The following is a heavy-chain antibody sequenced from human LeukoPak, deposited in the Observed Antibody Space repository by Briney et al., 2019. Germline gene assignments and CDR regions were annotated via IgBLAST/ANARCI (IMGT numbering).Heavy chain of an antibody. Sequence: ASVKVSCKASGYTFTSYDINWVRQATGQGLEWMGWINPNSGSTNYAQKFQGRVTMTRDTSISTAYMELSRLRSDDTAVYYCARDTHRRGPAAIEIDPWGQGTLVAVSS. V-gene: IGHV1-2*02. CDR2: INPNSGST. D-gene: IGHD2-2*02. J-gene: IGHJ5*02. CDR1: GYTFTSYD. CDR3: ARDTHRRGPAAIEIDP.